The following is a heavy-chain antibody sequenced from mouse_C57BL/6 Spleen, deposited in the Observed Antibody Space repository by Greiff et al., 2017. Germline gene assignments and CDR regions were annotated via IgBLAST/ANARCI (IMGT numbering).Heavy chain of an antibody. D-gene: IGHD1-1*01. CDR2: ISYDGSN. Sequence: ESGPGLVKPSQSLSLTCSVTGYSITSGYYWNWIRQFPGNKLEWMGYISYDGSNNYNPSLKNRISITRDTSKNQFFLKLNSVTPEDTATYYCAREGVRITDAMDYWGQGTSVTVSS. V-gene: IGHV3-6*01. J-gene: IGHJ4*01. CDR1: GYSITSGYY. CDR3: AREGVRITDAMDY.